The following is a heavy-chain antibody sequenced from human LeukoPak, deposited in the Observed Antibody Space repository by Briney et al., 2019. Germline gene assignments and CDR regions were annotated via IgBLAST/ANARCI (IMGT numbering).Heavy chain of an antibody. J-gene: IGHJ4*02. V-gene: IGHV3-23*01. CDR2: ISGRSNNT. Sequence: SGGSLRLSCVASGFTFSSYAMSWVRQAPGKGLEWVSAISGRSNNTYYADSVKGRFTISRDSSKNTLYLQMNSLRADDTAVYYCAKWGDYDVLTGYYVSDFWGQGTLVTVSS. CDR3: AKWGDYDVLTGYYVSDF. CDR1: GFTFSSYA. D-gene: IGHD3-9*01.